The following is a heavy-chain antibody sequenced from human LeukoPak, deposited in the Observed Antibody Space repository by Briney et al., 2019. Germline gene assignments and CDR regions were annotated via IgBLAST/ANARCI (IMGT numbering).Heavy chain of an antibody. J-gene: IGHJ4*02. CDR1: GFTFSSYG. CDR3: AKDLSGDGYNYKGDY. CDR2: ICYDGSNK. D-gene: IGHD5-24*01. Sequence: GGSLRLSCAASGFTFSSYGMHWVRQAPGKGLEGVAVICYDGSNKYYADSVKGRFTISRDNSKNTLYLQMNSLRAEDTAVYYCAKDLSGDGYNYKGDYWGQGTLVTVSS. V-gene: IGHV3-33*06.